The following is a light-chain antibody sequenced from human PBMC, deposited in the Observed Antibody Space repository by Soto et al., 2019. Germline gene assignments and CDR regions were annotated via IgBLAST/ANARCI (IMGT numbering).Light chain of an antibody. J-gene: IGKJ4*01. Sequence: IQLTQSPSSLSASVGDRVTITCRASQGISSYLGWYQQKPGKAPNLLIYDASTLHSGVPSRFSGGGSGTDFTLTLRSLQPEDSATSICQPVHVYPATFGGGTKVDIK. CDR2: DAS. CDR1: QGISSY. CDR3: QPVHVYPAT. V-gene: IGKV1-9*01.